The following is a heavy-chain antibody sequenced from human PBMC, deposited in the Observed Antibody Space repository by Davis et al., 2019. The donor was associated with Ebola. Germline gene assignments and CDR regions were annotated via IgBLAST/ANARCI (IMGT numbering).Heavy chain of an antibody. CDR3: VRDTPLLGEN. V-gene: IGHV3-30*02. D-gene: IGHD3-16*01. CDR2: IPYDGSNE. J-gene: IGHJ4*02. Sequence: PGGSLRLSCAASGFTFSSYGIHWVRQAPVKGLEWVAFIPYDGSNEYYADSVRGRFTISRDDSKNTLYLQMNSLRTEDTAVYHCVRDTPLLGENWGRGTLVTVSS. CDR1: GFTFSSYG.